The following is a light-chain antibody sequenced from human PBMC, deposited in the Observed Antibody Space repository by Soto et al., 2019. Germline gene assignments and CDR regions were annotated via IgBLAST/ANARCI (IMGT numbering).Light chain of an antibody. CDR2: KAS. Sequence: DIQMTQSPSTLSASVGDRVTITCRASQSISSWLAWYQQKPGKAPKLLIYKASSLESGGPSRFSGSGAGTELTFTSSRLQPDDFATYYCQQDNNFWTFGQGTKVEIK. V-gene: IGKV1-5*03. CDR1: QSISSW. J-gene: IGKJ1*01. CDR3: QQDNNFWT.